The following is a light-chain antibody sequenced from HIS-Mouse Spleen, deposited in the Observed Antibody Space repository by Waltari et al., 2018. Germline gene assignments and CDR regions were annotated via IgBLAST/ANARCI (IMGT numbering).Light chain of an antibody. CDR2: DDS. CDR3: QVWDSSSDHPYV. Sequence: SYVLTQPPSVSVAPGKTARITCGGNNIGRKSVPWYKQKPGQAPVLVVYDDSDRPSGIPERFSGSNSGNTATLTISRVEAGDEADYYCQVWDSSSDHPYVFGTGTKVTVL. V-gene: IGLV3-21*03. J-gene: IGLJ1*01. CDR1: NIGRKS.